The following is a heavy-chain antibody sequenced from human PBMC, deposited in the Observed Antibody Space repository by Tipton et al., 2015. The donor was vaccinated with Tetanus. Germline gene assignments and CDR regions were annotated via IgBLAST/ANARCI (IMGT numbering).Heavy chain of an antibody. CDR2: IYSGGRT. J-gene: IGHJ5*01. D-gene: IGHD2-21*01. V-gene: IGHV3-66*01. CDR3: ARRGEARANWFDS. Sequence: GSLRLSCAASGFIVSSSYMSWVRQTPGKGLELVSIIYSGGRTNFADSVKGRFAVSRDTSKNTLYLQMNSLRDDDTAVYYCARRGEARANWFDSWGQGTLVTVSS. CDR1: GFIVSSSY.